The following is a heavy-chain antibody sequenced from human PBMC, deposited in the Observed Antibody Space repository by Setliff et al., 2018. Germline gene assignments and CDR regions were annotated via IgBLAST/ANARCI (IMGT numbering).Heavy chain of an antibody. D-gene: IGHD3-10*01. J-gene: IGHJ4*02. CDR3: ARESLSAPWHSRGFEY. CDR2: IQEHGSQI. CDR1: GFNLSSYW. V-gene: IGHV3-7*01. Sequence: GGSLRLSCAASGFNLSSYWMTWVRQAPGKGLEWVANIQEHGSQINYMDSLKGRFTITRDNAKNSLYLQMSSLRSEGTAVYYCARESLSAPWHSRGFEYWGQGTLVTVSS.